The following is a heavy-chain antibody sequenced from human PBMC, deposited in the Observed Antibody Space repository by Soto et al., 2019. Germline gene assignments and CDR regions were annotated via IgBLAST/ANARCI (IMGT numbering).Heavy chain of an antibody. CDR3: ARDTYYSESSCARAPYFGY. J-gene: IGHJ4*02. V-gene: IGHV4-59*01. D-gene: IGHD3-22*01. Sequence: QVQLQESGPGLVKPSETLSLTCTVSGGSIRSYYWSWIRQPPGKGLEWIGYIYYSGSTNYNPSLTSLVTISVDTAKNQFYLQLTPVTAADTAVYYCARDTYYSESSCARAPYFGYWGQGALVTVSS. CDR2: IYYSGST. CDR1: GGSIRSYY.